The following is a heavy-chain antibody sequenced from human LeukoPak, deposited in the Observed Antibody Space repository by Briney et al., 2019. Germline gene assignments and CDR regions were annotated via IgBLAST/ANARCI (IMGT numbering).Heavy chain of an antibody. V-gene: IGHV3-74*03. D-gene: IGHD5-12*01. CDR1: GSTFSSYW. Sequence: GGSLRLSCAASGSTFSSYWMHWVRQAPGKGLVWVSRINSDGSSITYADSVKGRFTISRGNAKNTLYLQMNSLRVEDTAVYYCAREGRVSGYDFDCWGQGTLVTVSS. J-gene: IGHJ4*02. CDR2: INSDGSSI. CDR3: AREGRVSGYDFDC.